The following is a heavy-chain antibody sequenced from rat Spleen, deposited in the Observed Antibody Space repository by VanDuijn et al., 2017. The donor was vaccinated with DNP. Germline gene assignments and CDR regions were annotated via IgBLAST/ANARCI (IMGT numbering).Heavy chain of an antibody. D-gene: IGHD1-2*01. CDR2: ISPSGFRT. Sequence: EVQLVESGGGLVQPGRSLKLSCAASGFTFSDYNMVWVRQAPKKGLEWVAAISPSGFRTYYPDSVKGRFTISRDNAKDTLYLQMDSLRSEDTATYYCARHGYSSYRFAYWGQGTLVTVSS. CDR1: GFTFSDYN. J-gene: IGHJ3*01. CDR3: ARHGYSSYRFAY. V-gene: IGHV5-7*01.